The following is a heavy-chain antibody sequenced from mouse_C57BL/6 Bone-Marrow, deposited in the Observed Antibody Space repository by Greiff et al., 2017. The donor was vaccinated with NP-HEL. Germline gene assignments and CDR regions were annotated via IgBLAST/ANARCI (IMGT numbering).Heavy chain of an antibody. CDR3: ARDPTVVATSGNYAMDY. V-gene: IGHV5-4*01. CDR1: GFTFSSYA. CDR2: ISDGGSYT. Sequence: EVNVVESGGGLVKPGGSLKLSCAASGFTFSSYAMSWVRQTPEKRLEWVATISDGGSYTYYPDNVKGRFTISRDNAKNNLYLQMSHLKSEDTAMYYCARDPTVVATSGNYAMDYWGQGTSVTVSS. D-gene: IGHD1-1*01. J-gene: IGHJ4*01.